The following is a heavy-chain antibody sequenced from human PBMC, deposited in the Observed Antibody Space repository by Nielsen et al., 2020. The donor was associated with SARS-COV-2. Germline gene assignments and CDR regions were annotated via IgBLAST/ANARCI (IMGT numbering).Heavy chain of an antibody. CDR1: GFTFSDYF. D-gene: IGHD1-26*01. Sequence: GGSLRLSCAASGFTFSDYFMSWIRQAPGKGLEWISYIDGSRSHTNYADSVKGRFTISRDNSKNTLYLQLNSLRAEDTAVFYCAKISGSQRHYFDFWGQGALVTVSS. CDR2: IDGSRSHT. CDR3: AKISGSQRHYFDF. V-gene: IGHV3-11*03. J-gene: IGHJ4*02.